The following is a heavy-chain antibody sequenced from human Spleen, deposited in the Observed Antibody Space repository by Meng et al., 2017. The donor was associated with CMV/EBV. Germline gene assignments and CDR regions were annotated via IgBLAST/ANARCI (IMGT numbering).Heavy chain of an antibody. J-gene: IGHJ5*02. V-gene: IGHV3-30*02. CDR2: IRYDGTTK. CDR3: ARGPYFDFWSGLVLDP. CDR1: GFSFVSYG. Sequence: GFSFVSYGMEWVRQAPDKGLEWLAIIRYDGTTKYYADSVKGRFTVSRDDPQNTVYLQMNNLRVEDTAVYYCARGPYFDFWSGLVLDPWGQGTLVTVSS. D-gene: IGHD3-3*01.